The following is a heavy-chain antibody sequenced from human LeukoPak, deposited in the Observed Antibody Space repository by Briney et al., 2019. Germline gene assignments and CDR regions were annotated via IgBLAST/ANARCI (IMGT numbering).Heavy chain of an antibody. CDR2: IKQDGSEK. V-gene: IGHV3-7*01. CDR3: ARDAMTDAFDI. Sequence: GGSLRLSRAASGFTFSSYWMSWVRQAPGKGLEWVANIKQDGSEKYYVDSVKGRFTISRDNAKNSLYLQMNSLRAEDTAVYYCARDAMTDAFDIWGQGTMVTVSS. CDR1: GFTFSSYW. J-gene: IGHJ3*02. D-gene: IGHD2-2*01.